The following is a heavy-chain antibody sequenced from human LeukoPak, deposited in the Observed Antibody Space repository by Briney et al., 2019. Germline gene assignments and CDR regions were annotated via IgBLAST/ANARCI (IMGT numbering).Heavy chain of an antibody. CDR1: GGSISSGGYY. CDR2: IYHSGST. CDR3: ARGAHSSSFDY. Sequence: PSQTLSLTCTVSGGSISSGGYYWRWIRQPPGKGLEWIGYIYHSGSTYYNPSLKSRVTISVDRSKNQSSLKLSSVTAADTAVYYCARGAHSSSFDYWGQGTLVTVSS. D-gene: IGHD6-6*01. V-gene: IGHV4-30-2*01. J-gene: IGHJ4*02.